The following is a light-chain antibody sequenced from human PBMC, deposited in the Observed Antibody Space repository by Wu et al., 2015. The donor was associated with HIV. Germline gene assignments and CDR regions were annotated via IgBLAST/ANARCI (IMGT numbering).Light chain of an antibody. J-gene: IGKJ4*01. V-gene: IGKV3-15*01. CDR1: QSIGSD. CDR3: QQYDNLPLT. CDR2: GGS. Sequence: EIVMTQSPATLSVSPGERATLSCRASQSIGSDLAWFQHIPGQAPRLVFYGGSTRAAGIPARFSGSGSGTDFTFTISSLQPEDIATYYCQQYDNLPLTFGGGTKGGDQT.